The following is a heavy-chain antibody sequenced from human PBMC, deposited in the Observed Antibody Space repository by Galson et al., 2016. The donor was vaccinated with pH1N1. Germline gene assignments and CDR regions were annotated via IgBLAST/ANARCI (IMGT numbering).Heavy chain of an antibody. Sequence: TLSLTCIVSGASVSSGEYYWGWIRQPAGRGLEWIGRIYASGGTIYSPALKSRVTMSVDTSKNQFSLRLRSVTAADTAVYFCAREDIVLGEGWTHGLDVWGRGTTVTVSS. CDR1: GASVSSGEYY. CDR3: AREDIVLGEGWTHGLDV. CDR2: IYASGGT. J-gene: IGHJ6*02. D-gene: IGHD2-8*01. V-gene: IGHV4-61*02.